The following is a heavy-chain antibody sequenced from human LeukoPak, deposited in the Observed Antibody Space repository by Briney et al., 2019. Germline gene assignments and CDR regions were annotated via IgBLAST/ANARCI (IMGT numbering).Heavy chain of an antibody. CDR1: GVSVSDGSHS. Sequence: SETLSLTCSVSGVSVSDGSHSWNWVRQPAGKGLEWIGKISSGGSSNYNPSLKSRVTISLDTGLNHVSLQVNSVTAADTAVYSCVRENEETYSPSWGLYAYSHYLNVWGTGTTVTVSS. D-gene: IGHD6-13*01. CDR3: VRENEETYSPSWGLYAYSHYLNV. CDR2: ISSGGSS. J-gene: IGHJ6*03. V-gene: IGHV4-61*10.